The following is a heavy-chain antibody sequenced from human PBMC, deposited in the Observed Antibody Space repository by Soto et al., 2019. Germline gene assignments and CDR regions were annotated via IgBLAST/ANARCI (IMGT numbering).Heavy chain of an antibody. J-gene: IGHJ6*03. V-gene: IGHV4-39*01. CDR2: IYYSGST. CDR1: GGSISSSSYY. CDR3: ARRRRTWDYYYLDV. Sequence: QLQLQESGPGLVKPSETLSLTCTVSGGSISSSSYYWGWVRQPPGKGLEWIGSIYYSGSTYYNPSLKSRVTISVDTSKNQFSLKLTSVTAADTAVYYCARRRRTWDYYYLDVWGKGTTGTVSS.